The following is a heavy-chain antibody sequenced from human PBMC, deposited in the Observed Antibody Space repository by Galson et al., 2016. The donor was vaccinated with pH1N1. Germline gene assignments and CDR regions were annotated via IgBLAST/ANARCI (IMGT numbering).Heavy chain of an antibody. D-gene: IGHD1-26*01. V-gene: IGHV3-7*01. Sequence: IFSDYWMSWVRQAPGKGLEWVAKINQDGSRKYYVDSMKGRCTISRDNAENSLSLQMNSLRVEDTALYYCATEDYYTSLYWGQGILVTVSS. J-gene: IGHJ4*02. CDR2: INQDGSRK. CDR3: ATEDYYTSLY. CDR1: IFSDYW.